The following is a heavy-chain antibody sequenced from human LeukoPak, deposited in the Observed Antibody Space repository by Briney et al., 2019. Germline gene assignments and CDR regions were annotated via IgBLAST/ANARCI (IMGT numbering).Heavy chain of an antibody. Sequence: GASVKVSCKPSGYTFTGYYLHWVRHAPGQVLEWLGWMNLNTGATIYAQNFQGRVTMSRDTSISTAYMDLSSLTSDDTAVYYCARDRVGSGWPRAFYPEFWGQGTLVTVSS. J-gene: IGHJ1*01. V-gene: IGHV1-2*02. CDR2: MNLNTGAT. D-gene: IGHD6-19*01. CDR1: GYTFTGYY. CDR3: ARDRVGSGWPRAFYPEF.